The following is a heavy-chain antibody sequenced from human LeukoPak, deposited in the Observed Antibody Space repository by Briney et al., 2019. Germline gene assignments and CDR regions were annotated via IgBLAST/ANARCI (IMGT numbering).Heavy chain of an antibody. D-gene: IGHD3-9*01. J-gene: IGHJ2*01. CDR1: GFTFSNYA. CDR2: ISYDGTNK. Sequence: GGSLRLSCAASGFTFSNYAMHWVRQAPGKGLEWVAIISYDGTNKYYADSVKGRFTISRDNSKNTLYLQMNSLRAEDTAVYYCARERPYDILTGYFDWYFDLWGRGTLVTVSS. CDR3: ARERPYDILTGYFDWYFDL. V-gene: IGHV3-30*04.